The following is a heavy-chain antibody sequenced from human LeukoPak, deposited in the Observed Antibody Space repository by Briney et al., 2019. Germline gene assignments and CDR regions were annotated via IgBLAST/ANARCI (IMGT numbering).Heavy chain of an antibody. D-gene: IGHD1-1*01. CDR2: IRSKAYRGTT. CDR3: TRGPIQLWLRNGMDV. CDR1: GFTFGDHA. J-gene: IGHJ6*02. V-gene: IGHV3-49*04. Sequence: GGSLRLSCTASGFTFGDHAMSWVRQAPGKGLEWVGFIRSKAYRGTTEYAASVKGRFTISRDDSISIAYLQMNSLTTEDTAVYYCTRGPIQLWLRNGMDVWGQGTTVTVSS.